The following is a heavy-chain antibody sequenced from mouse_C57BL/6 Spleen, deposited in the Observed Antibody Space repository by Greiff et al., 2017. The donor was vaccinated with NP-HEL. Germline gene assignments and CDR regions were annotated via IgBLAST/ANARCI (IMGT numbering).Heavy chain of an antibody. J-gene: IGHJ3*01. Sequence: QVQLKESGAELVRPGASVKLSCKASGYTFTDYYINWVKQRPGQGLEWIARIYPGSGNTYYNEKFKGKATLTAEKSSSTAYMQLSSLTSEDSAVYFCARPITTVVATPFAYWGQGTLVTVSA. V-gene: IGHV1-76*01. D-gene: IGHD1-1*01. CDR2: IYPGSGNT. CDR1: GYTFTDYY. CDR3: ARPITTVVATPFAY.